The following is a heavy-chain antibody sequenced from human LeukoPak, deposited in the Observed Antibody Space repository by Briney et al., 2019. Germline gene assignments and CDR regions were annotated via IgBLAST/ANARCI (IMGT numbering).Heavy chain of an antibody. Sequence: GGSLRLSCAASGFTFSSYSMNWVRQAPGKGLEWVSSISSSSSYIYYADSVKGRFTISRDNAKNSLYLQMNSLRAEDTAVYYCARGAPYNWNDEGAYYFDYWGQGTLVTVSS. CDR2: ISSSSSYI. J-gene: IGHJ4*02. D-gene: IGHD1-20*01. CDR3: ARGAPYNWNDEGAYYFDY. CDR1: GFTFSSYS. V-gene: IGHV3-21*01.